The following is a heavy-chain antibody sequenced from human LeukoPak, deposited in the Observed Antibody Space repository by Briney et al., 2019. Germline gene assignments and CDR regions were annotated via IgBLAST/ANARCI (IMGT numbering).Heavy chain of an antibody. J-gene: IGHJ5*02. CDR3: ARYGSSSWYGWFDP. CDR2: IYYSGST. CDR1: GGSISSYY. D-gene: IGHD6-13*01. V-gene: IGHV4-59*01. Sequence: SETLSLTCTVSGGSISSYYWSWIRQPPGKGLEWIGYIYYSGSTNYNPSLKSRVTISVDTSKNQLSLKLSSVTAADTAVYYCARYGSSSWYGWFDPWGQGTLVTVSS.